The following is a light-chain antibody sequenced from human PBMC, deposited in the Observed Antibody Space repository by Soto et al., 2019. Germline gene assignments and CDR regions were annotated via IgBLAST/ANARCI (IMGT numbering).Light chain of an antibody. CDR1: QSVSSSY. Sequence: EIVLMQSPDTLSLSPGERATLSCRASQSVSSSYLAWYQQKPGQAPRLLIYGASSRATGIPDRFSGSGSGTDFTLTISRLEPEDFAVYYCQHYGSSPQTFGQGTKVE. V-gene: IGKV3-20*01. CDR2: GAS. CDR3: QHYGSSPQT. J-gene: IGKJ1*01.